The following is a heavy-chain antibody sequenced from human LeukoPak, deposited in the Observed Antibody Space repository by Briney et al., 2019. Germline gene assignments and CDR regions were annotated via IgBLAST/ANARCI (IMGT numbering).Heavy chain of an antibody. V-gene: IGHV4-30-4*01. CDR1: GGSISSGDYY. CDR2: IYYSGST. J-gene: IGHJ5*02. CDR3: AREVIGRGPDWFDP. D-gene: IGHD3-10*01. Sequence: SQTLSLTCTVSGGSISSGDYYWSWIRQPPGKGLEWIGYIYYSGSTYYNPSLKSRVTISVDTSKNQFSLKLSSVTAADTAVYYCAREVIGRGPDWFDPWGQGTLVTVSS.